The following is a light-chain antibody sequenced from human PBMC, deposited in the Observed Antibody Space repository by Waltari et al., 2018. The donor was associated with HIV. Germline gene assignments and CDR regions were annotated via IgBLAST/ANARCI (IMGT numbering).Light chain of an antibody. CDR2: AGT. CDR3: ESADSTGSYYL. V-gene: IGLV3-25*03. CDR1: AFAKQH. Sequence: SYELTQPPSLSVPPDQTAPTTCSGDAFAKQHSYWYQQKAGQAPVLVIVAGTERPSGNPERFSGTRSETTVTLTITGVQAEDEADYYCESADSTGSYYLFGRGTRLTVL. J-gene: IGLJ1*01.